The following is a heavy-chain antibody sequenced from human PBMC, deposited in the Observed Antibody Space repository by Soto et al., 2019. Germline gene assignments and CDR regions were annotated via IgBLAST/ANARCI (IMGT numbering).Heavy chain of an antibody. V-gene: IGHV3-48*01. CDR2: ISSYSSII. D-gene: IGHD3-22*01. CDR3: ARDQGYYESSGYFDY. Sequence: PGGSLRLSCAASGFTFSSYNMNWVRQAPGKGLEWVSFISSYSSIIYYADSVKGRFTISRDNAKNSLYLQMNSLRAEDTAVYYCARDQGYYESSGYFDYWGQGTLVTVSS. CDR1: GFTFSSYN. J-gene: IGHJ4*02.